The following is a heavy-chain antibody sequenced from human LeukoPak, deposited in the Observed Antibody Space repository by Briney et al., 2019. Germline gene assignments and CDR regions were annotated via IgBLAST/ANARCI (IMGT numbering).Heavy chain of an antibody. D-gene: IGHD5-12*01. Sequence: PGGSLRLSCAASGFTFSSYWMSWVRQAPGKGLEWVSYISSSSSTIYYADSVKGRFTISRDNAKNSLYLQMNSLRAEDTAVYYCARDSYSGYDWRAFDIWGQGTMVTVSS. J-gene: IGHJ3*02. CDR2: ISSSSSTI. CDR3: ARDSYSGYDWRAFDI. CDR1: GFTFSSYW. V-gene: IGHV3-48*04.